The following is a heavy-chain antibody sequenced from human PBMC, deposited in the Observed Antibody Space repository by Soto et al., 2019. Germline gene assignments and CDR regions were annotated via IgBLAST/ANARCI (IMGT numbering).Heavy chain of an antibody. V-gene: IGHV3-30-3*02. CDR1: GXTVSSFS. CDR2: TSYDGLNT. J-gene: IGHJ4*02. D-gene: IGHD3-10*01. Sequence: GSLRLSCAASGXTVSSFSMHWVRQAPGKGLEWVATTSYDGLNTFYGESVRGRFSISRDTSKNTLFLQMDSLKPEDTAVYFFAKSSSGLRDYFDSWGRGTLGTVSS. CDR3: AKSSSGLRDYFDS.